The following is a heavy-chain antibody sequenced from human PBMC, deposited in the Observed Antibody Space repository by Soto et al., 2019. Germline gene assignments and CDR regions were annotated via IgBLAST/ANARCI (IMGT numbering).Heavy chain of an antibody. CDR3: ARGLSVSTTFNHLGYFYY. CDR1: GGSFSGYY. J-gene: IGHJ4*02. CDR2: INHSGST. D-gene: IGHD5-12*01. Sequence: PXETLSLTCAVYGGSFSGYYWSWIRQPPGKGLEWIGEINHSGSTNYNPSLKSRVTISVDTSKNQFSLKLSSVTAADTAVHYCARGLSVSTTFNHLGYFYYWGQGTLVPVAS. V-gene: IGHV4-34*01.